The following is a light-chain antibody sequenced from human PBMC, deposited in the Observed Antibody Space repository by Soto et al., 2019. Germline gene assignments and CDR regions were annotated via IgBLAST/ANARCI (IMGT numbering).Light chain of an antibody. V-gene: IGKV3-20*01. CDR2: GAS. CDR3: QQYGSSSLT. J-gene: IGKJ4*01. Sequence: EIVLTQSPGTLSLSPGERATLSCRASQSVSNSYLAWYQQIPGQAPRLLISGASNRATGIPDRFSGSGSGTDVTLTISRLEPEDFAVYYCQQYGSSSLTFGGGTKVEIK. CDR1: QSVSNSY.